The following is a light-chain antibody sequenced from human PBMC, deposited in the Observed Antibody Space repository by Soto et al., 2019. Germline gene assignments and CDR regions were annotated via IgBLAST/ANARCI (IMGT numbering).Light chain of an antibody. V-gene: IGKV1-8*01. CDR3: QQYYSYPGGT. CDR1: QGISSY. J-gene: IGKJ1*01. Sequence: AIRMTQSPSSLSASTGDRVTITCRASQGISSYLAWYQQKPGKAPKLLIYAASTLQGGVPSRFSGSGSGTDFTLTISCLQSEDFATYYCQQYYSYPGGTFGQGTKV. CDR2: AAS.